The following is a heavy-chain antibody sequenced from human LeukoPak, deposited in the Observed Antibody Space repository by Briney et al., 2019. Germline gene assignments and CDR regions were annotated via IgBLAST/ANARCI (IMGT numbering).Heavy chain of an antibody. CDR1: GGSISSYY. Sequence: TSETLSLTCTVSGGSISSYYWSWIRQPPGKGLEWIGYIYYSGSTNYNPSLKSRVTISVDTSKNQFSLKLSSVTAADTAVYYCARHEKVTTGAAVQHWGQGTLVTVSS. V-gene: IGHV4-59*08. D-gene: IGHD4-17*01. J-gene: IGHJ1*01. CDR3: ARHEKVTTGAAVQH. CDR2: IYYSGST.